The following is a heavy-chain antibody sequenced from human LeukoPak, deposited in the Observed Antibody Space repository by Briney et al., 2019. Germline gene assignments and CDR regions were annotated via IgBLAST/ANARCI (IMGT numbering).Heavy chain of an antibody. D-gene: IGHD3-10*01. V-gene: IGHV4-34*01. CDR1: GGSFSGYY. CDR2: INHSGST. CDR3: ARHGGSGTYYNWFDP. Sequence: SETLSLTCAVYGGSFSGYYWSWIRQPPGKGLEWIGEINHSGSTNYNPSLKSRVSISVDTSKNQFSLKLSSVTAADTAVYYCARHGGSGTYYNWFDPWGQGTLVTVSS. J-gene: IGHJ5*02.